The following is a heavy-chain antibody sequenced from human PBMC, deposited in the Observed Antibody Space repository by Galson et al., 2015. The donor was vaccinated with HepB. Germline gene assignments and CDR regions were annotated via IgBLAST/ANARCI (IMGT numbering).Heavy chain of an antibody. D-gene: IGHD3-22*01. CDR3: ARHARGYYYDSSGGNWFDP. Sequence: SETLSLTCTVSGGSISSYYWSWIRQPTGKGLEWIGRIYTSGSTNYNPSLKSRVTMSVDTSKNQFSLKLSSVTAADTAVYYCARHARGYYYDSSGGNWFDPWGQGTLVTVSS. V-gene: IGHV4-4*07. CDR2: IYTSGST. CDR1: GGSISSYY. J-gene: IGHJ5*02.